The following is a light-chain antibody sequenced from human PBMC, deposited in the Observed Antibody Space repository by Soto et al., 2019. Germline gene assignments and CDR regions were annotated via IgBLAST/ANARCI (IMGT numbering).Light chain of an antibody. V-gene: IGLV1-47*01. CDR2: RNN. J-gene: IGLJ1*01. Sequence: SVPNQRLRAYGNTGTRVPMPCSASSYNIGSNYVYWYQQLPGTAPKLLIYRNNQRPSGVPDRFSGSKSGTSASLAISGLRSEDEVYYYDAATAEIQTRQLIGTR. CDR3: AATAEIQTRQL. CDR1: SYNIGSNY.